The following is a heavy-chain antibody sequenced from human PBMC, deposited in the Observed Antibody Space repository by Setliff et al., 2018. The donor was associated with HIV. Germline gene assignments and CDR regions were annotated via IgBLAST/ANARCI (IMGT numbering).Heavy chain of an antibody. CDR3: AKEAFTSGWSHYDN. Sequence: GASVKVSCKASGYTFTNYDINWVRQSPGQGLEWLGWMNPNSGRAGSAQMFQGRLTMTRDTSTSTAYMELSTMTSEDTAIYYCAKEAFTSGWSHYDNWGHGTLVTVSS. V-gene: IGHV1-8*02. CDR1: GYTFTNYD. CDR2: MNPNSGRA. J-gene: IGHJ4*01. D-gene: IGHD2-2*01.